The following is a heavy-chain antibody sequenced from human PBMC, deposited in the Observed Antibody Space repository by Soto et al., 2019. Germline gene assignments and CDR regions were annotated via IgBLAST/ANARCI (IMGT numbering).Heavy chain of an antibody. D-gene: IGHD2-2*02. V-gene: IGHV3-7*01. Sequence: EVQLVESVGGLVQPGGSLRLSCEASGFIFRNYWMNWVRQAPGKGLEWLAKIKKDGSEKYYVDSAKGRFTISRDNAKKSLYLQMNSLRAEDKAVYFCARDGCSGTSCYSDYYSFCMDVLWHGSTITISS. CDR2: IKKDGSEK. CDR1: GFIFRNYW. J-gene: IGHJ6*01. CDR3: ARDGCSGTSCYSDYYSFCMDV.